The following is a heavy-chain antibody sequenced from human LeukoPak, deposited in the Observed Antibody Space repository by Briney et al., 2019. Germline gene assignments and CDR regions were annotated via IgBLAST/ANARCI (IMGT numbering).Heavy chain of an antibody. Sequence: PGVSLRLSCAASGFTFSNYGMHWVRQAPGKGLEWVAFIRYDGSKKYYADSVKGRFTISRDNSKNTLYLQMNSLRAEDTAVYYCARESTRDIVVVPAAIGFDYWGQGTLVTVSS. V-gene: IGHV3-30*02. CDR3: ARESTRDIVVVPAAIGFDY. D-gene: IGHD2-2*02. CDR2: IRYDGSKK. CDR1: GFTFSNYG. J-gene: IGHJ4*02.